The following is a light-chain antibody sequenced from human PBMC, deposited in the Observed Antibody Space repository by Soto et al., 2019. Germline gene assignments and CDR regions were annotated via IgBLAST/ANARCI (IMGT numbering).Light chain of an antibody. CDR2: AAS. CDR1: QGIRSD. CDR3: LQDYNYPLT. Sequence: AIQMTQSPSSLSASVGDRVTITCRASQGIRSDLGWYKQNPGKAPKILIYAASSLQSGVPSRFRGSGSGTDFTLTISSLKPEDFETYYCLQDYNYPLTFGGGTKVDIK. J-gene: IGKJ4*01. V-gene: IGKV1-6*01.